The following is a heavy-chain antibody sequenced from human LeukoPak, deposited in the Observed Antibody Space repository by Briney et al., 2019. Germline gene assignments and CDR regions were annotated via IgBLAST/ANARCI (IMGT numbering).Heavy chain of an antibody. CDR3: AKGGGYEAQYYYYYLDV. D-gene: IGHD5-12*01. Sequence: GGTLRLSCAASGFTFSSYGMSWVRQAPGKGLEWVAFIRYDGSNKYYADSVKGRFTISRDNSKNTLYLQMKSLRAEDTAVYYCAKGGGYEAQYYYYYLDVWGKGTTVTISS. J-gene: IGHJ6*03. CDR1: GFTFSSYG. V-gene: IGHV3-30*02. CDR2: IRYDGSNK.